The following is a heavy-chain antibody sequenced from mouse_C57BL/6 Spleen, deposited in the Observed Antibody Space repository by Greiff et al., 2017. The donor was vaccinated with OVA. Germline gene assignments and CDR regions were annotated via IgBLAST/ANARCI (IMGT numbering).Heavy chain of an antibody. V-gene: IGHV1-55*01. CDR1: GYTFTSYW. CDR3: ARDYYGSSFDY. J-gene: IGHJ2*01. Sequence: VKLQQPGAELVKPGASVKMSCKASGYTFTSYWITWVKQRPGQGLEWIGDIYPGSGSTNYNEKFKSKATLTVDKSSSTAYMQLSSLTSEDSAVYYCARDYYGSSFDYWGQGTTLTVSS. CDR2: IYPGSGST. D-gene: IGHD1-1*01.